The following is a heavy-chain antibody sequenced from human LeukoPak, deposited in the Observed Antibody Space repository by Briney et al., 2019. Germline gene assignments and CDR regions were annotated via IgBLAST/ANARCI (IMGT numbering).Heavy chain of an antibody. Sequence: PGGSLRLSCAASGFTFSSYAMSWVRQAPGKGLEWVSAISDSGGSTDYADSVKGRFTISRDNSKNTLYLQMNSLRAEETAVYYCARVAVVVVASGHYLDNWGQGTLVTVSS. V-gene: IGHV3-23*01. CDR2: ISDSGGST. D-gene: IGHD2-15*01. J-gene: IGHJ4*02. CDR3: ARVAVVVVASGHYLDN. CDR1: GFTFSSYA.